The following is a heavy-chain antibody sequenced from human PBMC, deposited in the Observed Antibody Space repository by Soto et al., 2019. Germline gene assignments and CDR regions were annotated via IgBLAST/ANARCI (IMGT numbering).Heavy chain of an antibody. Sequence: QVQLVESGGGVVQPGRSLRVSCAASGFIFSNYGMHWVRQAPGKGPEWVAVISSDGYTKYYADSVKGRFTISRDNSKNTLYLQMDSLRAEDTAVYYFASHVQTGPWGQGTPVTVSS. CDR3: ASHVQTGP. J-gene: IGHJ5*02. CDR2: ISSDGYTK. V-gene: IGHV3-30*03. D-gene: IGHD1-1*01. CDR1: GFIFSNYG.